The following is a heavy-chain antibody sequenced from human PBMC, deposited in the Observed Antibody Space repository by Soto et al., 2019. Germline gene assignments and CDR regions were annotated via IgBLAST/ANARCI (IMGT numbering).Heavy chain of an antibody. V-gene: IGHV4-59*01. CDR3: ARVRFLEWLYMNNWFDP. D-gene: IGHD3-3*01. CDR2: IYYSGST. Sequence: SETLSLTCTVSGGSISSYYWSWIRQPPGKGLEWIGYIYYSGSTNYNPSLKSRVTISVDTSKNQFSLKLSSVTAADTAVYYCARVRFLEWLYMNNWFDPWGQGTLVTVSS. J-gene: IGHJ5*02. CDR1: GGSISSYY.